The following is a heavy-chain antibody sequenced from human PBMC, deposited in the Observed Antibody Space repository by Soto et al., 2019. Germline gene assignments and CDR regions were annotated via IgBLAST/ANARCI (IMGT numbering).Heavy chain of an antibody. D-gene: IGHD6-6*01. CDR2: IIPIFGTA. CDR1: GGTFSSYA. Sequence: GASVKVSCKASGGTFSSYAISWVRQAPGQGLEWMGGIIPIFGTANYAQKFQGRVTITADESTSTAYMELSSLRSEDTAVYYCASGDMGYSSSSDYYYYGMDVWGQGTTVTVSS. CDR3: ASGDMGYSSSSDYYYYGMDV. V-gene: IGHV1-69*13. J-gene: IGHJ6*02.